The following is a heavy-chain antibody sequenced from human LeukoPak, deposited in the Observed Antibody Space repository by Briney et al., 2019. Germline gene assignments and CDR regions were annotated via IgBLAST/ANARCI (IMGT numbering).Heavy chain of an antibody. CDR3: ARAWTGYSYGDY. CDR2: IRGNAGTI. J-gene: IGHJ4*02. V-gene: IGHV3-11*01. D-gene: IGHD5-18*01. Sequence: GGSLRLSCAASRFIFTNYGMSCVRQAPGKGLEWVSAIRGNAGTIYYADSVKGRFTISRDNAKNSLYLQMNSLRAEDTAVYYCARAWTGYSYGDYWGQGTLVTVSS. CDR1: RFIFTNYG.